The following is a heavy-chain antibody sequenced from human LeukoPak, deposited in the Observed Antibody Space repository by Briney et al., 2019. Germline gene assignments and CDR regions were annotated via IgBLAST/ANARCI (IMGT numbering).Heavy chain of an antibody. J-gene: IGHJ1*01. Sequence: ASVKVSCKASGYTFTGYYMHWVRQAPGQGLEWMGWINPNSGGTNYAQRFQGRVTMTRDTSISTAYMELSRLRPDDTAVYYCARGPMIVVAQYFQHWGQGTLVTVSS. D-gene: IGHD3-22*01. CDR1: GYTFTGYY. CDR3: ARGPMIVVAQYFQH. V-gene: IGHV1-2*02. CDR2: INPNSGGT.